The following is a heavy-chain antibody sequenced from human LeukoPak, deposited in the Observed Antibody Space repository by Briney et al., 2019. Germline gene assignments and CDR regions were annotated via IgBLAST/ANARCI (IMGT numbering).Heavy chain of an antibody. V-gene: IGHV1-2*02. D-gene: IGHD3-22*01. J-gene: IGHJ3*02. CDR2: INPNSGGT. CDR1: GYTFTGYY. CDR3: ARDYDSSGYFQDAFDI. Sequence: ASVRVSCKTSGYTFTGYYMHWVRQAPGQGLEWMGWINPNSGGTNYAQKFQGRVTMTRDTSISTAYMELSRLRSDDTAVYYCARDYDSSGYFQDAFDIWGQGTMVTVSS.